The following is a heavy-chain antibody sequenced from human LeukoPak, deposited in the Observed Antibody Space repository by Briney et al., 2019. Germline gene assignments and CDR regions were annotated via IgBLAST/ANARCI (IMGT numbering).Heavy chain of an antibody. D-gene: IGHD4-11*01. J-gene: IGHJ3*02. CDR1: GFTFSSYG. CDR3: AKDDYSRGAFDI. CDR2: IWYDGSNK. V-gene: IGHV3-30*02. Sequence: PGGSLRLSCAASGFTFSSYGMHWVRQAPGKGLEWVAVIWYDGSNKYYADSVKGRFTISRDNSKNTLYLQMNSLRAEDTAVYYCAKDDYSRGAFDIWGQGTMVTVSS.